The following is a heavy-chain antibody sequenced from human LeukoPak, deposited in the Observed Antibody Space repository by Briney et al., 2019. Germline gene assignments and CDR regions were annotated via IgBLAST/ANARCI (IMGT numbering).Heavy chain of an antibody. V-gene: IGHV4-59*01. Sequence: SETLSLTCTVSGGSISSYYWSWIRQPPGKGLEWIGYIYYSGSTNYNPSLKSRVTISVDTSKNQFSLKLSSVTAADTAVYYCARTPCSGSYSWFDPWGQGTLVTVSS. D-gene: IGHD1-26*01. J-gene: IGHJ5*02. CDR1: GGSISSYY. CDR3: ARTPCSGSYSWFDP. CDR2: IYYSGST.